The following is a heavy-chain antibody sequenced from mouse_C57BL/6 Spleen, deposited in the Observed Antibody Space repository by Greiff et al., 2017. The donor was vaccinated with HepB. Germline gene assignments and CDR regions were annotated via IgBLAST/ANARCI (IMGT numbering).Heavy chain of an antibody. Sequence: VKLMESGPELVKPGASVKISCKASGYAFSSSWMNWVKQRPGKGLEWIGRIYPGDGDTNYNGKFKGKATLTADKSSSTAYMQLSSLTSEDSAVYFCARPYYYGSSPYSFDYWGQGTTLTVSS. CDR2: IYPGDGDT. V-gene: IGHV1-82*01. CDR1: GYAFSSSW. J-gene: IGHJ2*01. CDR3: ARPYYYGSSPYSFDY. D-gene: IGHD1-1*01.